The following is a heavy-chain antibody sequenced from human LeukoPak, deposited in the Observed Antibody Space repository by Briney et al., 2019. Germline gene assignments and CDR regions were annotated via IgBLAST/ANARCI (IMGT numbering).Heavy chain of an antibody. CDR3: ARDRVTMVWGDVVPFDI. CDR2: IIPIFGTA. Sequence: ASVKVSCKASGGTFSSYAVSWVRQAPGQGLEWMGGIIPIFGTANYAQKFQGRVTITTDESTSTAYMELSSLRSEDTAVYYCARDRVTMVWGDVVPFDIWGQGTMVTVSS. V-gene: IGHV1-69*05. CDR1: GGTFSSYA. J-gene: IGHJ3*02. D-gene: IGHD3-10*01.